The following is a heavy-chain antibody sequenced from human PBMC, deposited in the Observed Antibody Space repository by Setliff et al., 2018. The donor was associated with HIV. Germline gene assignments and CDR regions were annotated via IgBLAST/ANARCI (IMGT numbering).Heavy chain of an antibody. D-gene: IGHD2-2*01. J-gene: IGHJ6*03. V-gene: IGHV4-4*02. CDR3: VRDYCSSTTCYEDYYYMDV. Sequence: SETLSLTCAVSGGSISSSNWWSWVRQPPGKGLEYIGSIFFTGNTIYNPSLKARVTLSVDMSKNQVFLRLSSVTAADTAVYYCVRDYCSSTTCYEDYYYMDVWGKGSTVTVS. CDR1: GGSISSSNW. CDR2: IFFTGNT.